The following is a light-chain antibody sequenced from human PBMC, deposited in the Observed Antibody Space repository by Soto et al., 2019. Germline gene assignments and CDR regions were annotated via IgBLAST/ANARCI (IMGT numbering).Light chain of an antibody. CDR1: QSISSS. Sequence: DIEMTQSPSTLSASVGERVTITCRASQSISSSLAWYQQKPGKAPKLLIYKASSIASGIPSRFSGSGSGTEFTLTISSLQPDDFAIYYCQQYNSCSWTFGQGTKVEIK. J-gene: IGKJ1*01. V-gene: IGKV1-5*03. CDR2: KAS. CDR3: QQYNSCSWT.